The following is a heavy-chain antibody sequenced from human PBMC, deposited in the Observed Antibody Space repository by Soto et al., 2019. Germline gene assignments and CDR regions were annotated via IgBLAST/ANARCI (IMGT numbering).Heavy chain of an antibody. J-gene: IGHJ3*02. D-gene: IGHD3-10*01. CDR1: GYTFTSYY. V-gene: IGHV1-46*01. Sequence: GASVKVSCTASGYTFTSYYMHWVRQAPGQGLEWMGIINPSGGSTSYAQKFQGRVTMARDTSTSTVYMELSSLRSEDTAVYYCARDSRGDAFDIWGQGTMVTVSS. CDR2: INPSGGST. CDR3: ARDSRGDAFDI.